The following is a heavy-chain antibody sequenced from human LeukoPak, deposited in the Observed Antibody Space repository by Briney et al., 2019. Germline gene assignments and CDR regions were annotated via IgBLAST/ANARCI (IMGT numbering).Heavy chain of an antibody. CDR3: ARVAAAGTDYFDY. Sequence: GRSLRLSCAASGFTFSSYGMHRVRQAPGKGLEWVAVIWYDGSNKYYADSVKGRFTISRDNSKNTLYLQMNSLRAEDTAVYYCARVAAAGTDYFDYWGQGPLVTVSS. J-gene: IGHJ4*02. D-gene: IGHD6-13*01. CDR2: IWYDGSNK. V-gene: IGHV3-33*01. CDR1: GFTFSSYG.